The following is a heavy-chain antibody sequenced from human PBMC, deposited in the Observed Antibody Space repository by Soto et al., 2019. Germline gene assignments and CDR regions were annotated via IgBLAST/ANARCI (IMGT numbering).Heavy chain of an antibody. D-gene: IGHD3-22*01. Sequence: QPGGSLRLSCAASGFTFSSYGMHWVRQAPGKGLEWVAVIWYDGSNKYYADSVKGRFTISRDNSKNTLYLQMNSLRAEDTAVYYCARDEYYYDSSGYLDYWGQGTLVTVSS. CDR3: ARDEYYYDSSGYLDY. J-gene: IGHJ4*02. CDR1: GFTFSSYG. V-gene: IGHV3-33*01. CDR2: IWYDGSNK.